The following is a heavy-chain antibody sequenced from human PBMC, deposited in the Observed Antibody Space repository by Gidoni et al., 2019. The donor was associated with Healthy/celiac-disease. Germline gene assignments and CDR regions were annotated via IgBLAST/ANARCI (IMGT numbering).Heavy chain of an antibody. CDR2: ISSSSSYI. Sequence: EVQLVESGGGLVKPGGSLRLSCAASGFTFSSYSMNWVRQAPGKGLEWVSSISSSSSYIYYADSVKGRFTISRDNAKNSLYLQMNSLRAEDTAVYYCASIAVAGKHYYYGMDVWGQGTTVTVSS. D-gene: IGHD6-19*01. V-gene: IGHV3-21*01. CDR1: GFTFSSYS. CDR3: ASIAVAGKHYYYGMDV. J-gene: IGHJ6*02.